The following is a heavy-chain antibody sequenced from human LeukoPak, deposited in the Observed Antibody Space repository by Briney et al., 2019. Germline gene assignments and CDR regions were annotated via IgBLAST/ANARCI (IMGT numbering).Heavy chain of an antibody. CDR3: VRLFVQEPSGWFDP. CDR2: INPNSGGT. D-gene: IGHD3-10*01. V-gene: IGHV1-2*02. J-gene: IGHJ5*02. CDR1: GYTFTGYY. Sequence: ASVKVSCKASGYTFTGYYMHWVRQAPGQGLEWMGWINPNSGGTNYAQKFQGRVTMARDASIRTAYMELSSLRSEDTAVYYCVRLFVQEPSGWFDPWGQGTLVTVS.